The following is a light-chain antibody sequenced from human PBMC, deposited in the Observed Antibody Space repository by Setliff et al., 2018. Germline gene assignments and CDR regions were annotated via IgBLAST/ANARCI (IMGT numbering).Light chain of an antibody. CDR2: GVS. Sequence: QSVLTQPASVSGSPGQSITISCTGTGSDIGASTYVSWYQQHPGKAPKLLIFGVSNRPSGVSNRFSASKSGNTASLAISGLQAEDEADYYCSSYTTDSTLGFGGGTKVTVL. V-gene: IGLV2-14*03. CDR3: SSYTTDSTLG. CDR1: GSDIGASTY. J-gene: IGLJ3*02.